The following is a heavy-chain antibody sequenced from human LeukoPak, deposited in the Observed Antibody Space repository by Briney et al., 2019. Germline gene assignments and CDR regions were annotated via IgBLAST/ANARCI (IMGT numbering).Heavy chain of an antibody. CDR2: IYTSGST. D-gene: IGHD6-13*01. CDR3: ARDGDPKIAEGFAP. V-gene: IGHV4-4*07. J-gene: IGHJ5*01. Sequence: SETLSLTCTVSGGSISSYYWSWIRQPAGKGLEWIGRIYTSGSTNYNPSLKSRVTMSVDTSKNQCSLKLSSVTAADTAVYYCARDGDPKIAEGFAPWRQATLVTAPS. CDR1: GGSISSYY.